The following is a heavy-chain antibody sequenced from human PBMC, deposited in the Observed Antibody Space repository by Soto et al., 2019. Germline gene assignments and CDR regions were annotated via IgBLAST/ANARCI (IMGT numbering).Heavy chain of an antibody. CDR2: IIPFGNIE. V-gene: IGHV1-69*08. Sequence: QVQLVQSGAEVKKPGSAVKVSCKASGGSFSSYNYNWVRQAPGQGLEWMGMIIPFGNIENYGQAFQDRVTISADTSASTLYMELRSLPSEDTALYYCARDTAVTSEAIRMAYWGQGTLVTVSS. J-gene: IGHJ4*02. D-gene: IGHD4-4*01. CDR1: GGSFSSYN. CDR3: ARDTAVTSEAIRMAY.